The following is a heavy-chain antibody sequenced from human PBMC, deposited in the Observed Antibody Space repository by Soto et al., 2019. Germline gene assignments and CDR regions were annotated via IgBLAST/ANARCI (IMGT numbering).Heavy chain of an antibody. CDR1: GYTFTSYY. V-gene: IGHV1-46*01. CDR2: INPSGGST. D-gene: IGHD6-13*01. CDR3: ARGAAAAGRGSWFDS. Sequence: QVQLVQSGAEVKKPGASVKVSCKASGYTFTSYYMHWVRQAPGQGLEWMGIINPSGGSTSYAQKFQGRVTMTRDTSTSTVYMELSSLRSEDTAVYYCARGAAAAGRGSWFDSWGQGTLVTVSS. J-gene: IGHJ5*01.